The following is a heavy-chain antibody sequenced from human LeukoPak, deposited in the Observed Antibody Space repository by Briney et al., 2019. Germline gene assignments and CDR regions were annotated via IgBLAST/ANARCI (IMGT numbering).Heavy chain of an antibody. CDR1: GVTFSSHG. V-gene: IGHV3-23*01. CDR2: ITDSGSGT. CDR3: AKNLLGSESFSWYFDL. J-gene: IGHJ2*01. Sequence: GGSLTLSCAASGVTFSSHGMSWVRQAPGKGLEWVSSITDSGSGTCYADSVKGRFTMSRDNSKNTLYLQMNSLRAEDTAVCYCAKNLLGSESFSWYFDLWGRGTLVTVSS. D-gene: IGHD1-26*01.